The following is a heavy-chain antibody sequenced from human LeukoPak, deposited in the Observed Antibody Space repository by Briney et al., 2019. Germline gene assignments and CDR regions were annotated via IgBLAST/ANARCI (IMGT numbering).Heavy chain of an antibody. J-gene: IGHJ6*03. Sequence: PGGSLRLSCAASGFTFSSYAMSWVRQAPGKGLEWVSAISGSGGSTYYADSVKGRFTISRDNSKNALYLQMNSLRAEDTAVYYCAKVGEFGYYYYYMDVWGKGTTVTVSS. D-gene: IGHD3-16*01. CDR3: AKVGEFGYYYYYMDV. CDR2: ISGSGGST. CDR1: GFTFSSYA. V-gene: IGHV3-23*01.